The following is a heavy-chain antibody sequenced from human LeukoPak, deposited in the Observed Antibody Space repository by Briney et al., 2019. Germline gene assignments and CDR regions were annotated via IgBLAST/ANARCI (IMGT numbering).Heavy chain of an antibody. CDR1: GFTFSSYA. CDR2: ISGSGGST. CDR3: AKDAKYYDFWSAYFDY. D-gene: IGHD3-3*01. Sequence: GGSLRLSCAASGFTFSSYAMSWVRQAPGKGLEWVSAISGSGGSTYYADSVKGRFTISRDNSKNTLYLQMNSLRAEDTAVYYCAKDAKYYDFWSAYFDYWGQGTLVTVSS. J-gene: IGHJ4*02. V-gene: IGHV3-23*01.